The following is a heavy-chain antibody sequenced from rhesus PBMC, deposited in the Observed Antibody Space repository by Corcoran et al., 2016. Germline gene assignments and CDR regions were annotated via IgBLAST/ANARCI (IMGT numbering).Heavy chain of an antibody. Sequence: EVQLVESGGGLVQPGGSLRLSWGASGFAFSINGLHWVRQAPGNGLELVAVISYDGSKKDYADSLKDRFTISRDNSRNMVYLQMNNLKLEDTAVYYCARDGSTRPYNRFDVWGPGVLVTVSS. D-gene: IGHD1-26*01. CDR3: ARDGSTRPYNRFDV. CDR2: ISYDGSKK. V-gene: IGHV3-54*02. J-gene: IGHJ5-1*01. CDR1: GFAFSING.